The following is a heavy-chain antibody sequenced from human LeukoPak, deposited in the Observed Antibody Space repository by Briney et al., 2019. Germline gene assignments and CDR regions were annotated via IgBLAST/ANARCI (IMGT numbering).Heavy chain of an antibody. J-gene: IGHJ4*02. D-gene: IGHD6-19*01. V-gene: IGHV3-9*01. CDR2: ISWNGGSI. Sequence: GRSLRLSCAASGFTFDDYAMHWVRQAPGKGLEWVSGISWNGGSIGYADSVKGRFTISRDNAKNSLSLQMNSLRAEDTALYYCAKDHSIGYSSGWYSFNYFDYWGQGTLVTVSS. CDR3: AKDHSIGYSSGWYSFNYFDY. CDR1: GFTFDDYA.